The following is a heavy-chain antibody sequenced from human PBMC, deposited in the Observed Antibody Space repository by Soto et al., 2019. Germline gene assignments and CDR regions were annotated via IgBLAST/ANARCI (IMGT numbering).Heavy chain of an antibody. Sequence: GASVKVSCKASGGTFSSYAISWVRQAPGQGLEWMGGIIPIFGTANYAQKFQGRVTITADESTSTAYMELSSLRSEDTAVYYCARDSSIVVVPAAPSGMDVWGQGTTVTV. CDR2: IIPIFGTA. CDR1: GGTFSSYA. CDR3: ARDSSIVVVPAAPSGMDV. D-gene: IGHD2-2*01. J-gene: IGHJ6*02. V-gene: IGHV1-69*13.